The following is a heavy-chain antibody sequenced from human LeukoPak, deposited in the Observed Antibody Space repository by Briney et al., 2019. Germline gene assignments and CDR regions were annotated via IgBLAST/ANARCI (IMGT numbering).Heavy chain of an antibody. CDR3: ATQYGSGSVDY. J-gene: IGHJ4*02. CDR1: GGSFSGYY. CDR2: INHSGST. Sequence: PSETLSLTCAVYGGSFSGYYWSWIRQPPGKGLEWIGEINHSGSTNYNPSLKSRVTISVDTSENQFSLKLSSVTAADTAVYYCATQYGSGSVDYWGQGTLVTVSS. V-gene: IGHV4-34*01. D-gene: IGHD3-10*01.